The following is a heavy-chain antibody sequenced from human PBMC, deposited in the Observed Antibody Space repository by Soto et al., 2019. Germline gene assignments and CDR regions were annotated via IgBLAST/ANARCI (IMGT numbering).Heavy chain of an antibody. J-gene: IGHJ3*02. CDR1: GGTFSSYT. V-gene: IGHV1-69*02. CDR3: ARGSPSRSDAFDI. Sequence: QVQLVQSGAEVKKPGSSVKVSCKASGGTFSSYTISWVRQAPGQGLEWMGRIIPILGIANYAQKFQGRVRITADKSTSTAYMELSSLRSEDTAVYYCARGSPSRSDAFDIWGQGTMVTVSS. D-gene: IGHD2-15*01. CDR2: IIPILGIA.